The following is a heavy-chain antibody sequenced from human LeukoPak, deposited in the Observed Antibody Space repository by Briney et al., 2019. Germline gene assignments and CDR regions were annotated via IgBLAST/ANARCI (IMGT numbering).Heavy chain of an antibody. V-gene: IGHV3-30-3*01. J-gene: IGHJ4*02. CDR2: ISYDGSNK. Sequence: GGSLRLSCAASGFTFSSYAMHWVRQAPGKGLEWVAVISYDGSNKYYADYVKGRFTISRDNSKNTLYLQMNSLRAEDTAVYYCGKELVGFDYWGQGTLVTVSS. CDR1: GFTFSSYA. CDR3: GKELVGFDY. D-gene: IGHD2-8*02.